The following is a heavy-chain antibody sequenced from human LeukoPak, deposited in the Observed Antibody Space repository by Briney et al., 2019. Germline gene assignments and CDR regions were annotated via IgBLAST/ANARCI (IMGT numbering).Heavy chain of an antibody. CDR3: AKDPNYYDSSGHFDY. V-gene: IGHV3-21*04. CDR1: GFTFKAYT. Sequence: GGSLRLSCATSGFTFKAYTMNWVRQTPGKGLEWVSSISSTSRFIHYADSVKGRFTISRDNAKNSLYLQMNGLRAEDTALYYCAKDPNYYDSSGHFDYWGQGTLVTVSS. J-gene: IGHJ4*02. CDR2: ISSTSRFI. D-gene: IGHD3-22*01.